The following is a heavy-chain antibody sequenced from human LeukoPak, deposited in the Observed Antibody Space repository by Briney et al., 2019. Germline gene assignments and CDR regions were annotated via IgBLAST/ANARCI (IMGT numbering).Heavy chain of an antibody. CDR2: INHSGST. J-gene: IGHJ6*02. D-gene: IGHD6-6*01. CDR3: ARGLSSSSYYYYGMDV. CDR1: GFTFSSYA. Sequence: PGGSLRLSCAASGFTFSSYAMSWVRQAPGKGLEWIGEINHSGSTKYNPSLKSRVSISVDTSKNQFSLKLRFVTAADTAVYYCARGLSSSSYYYYGMDVWGQGTTVTVSS. V-gene: IGHV4-34*01.